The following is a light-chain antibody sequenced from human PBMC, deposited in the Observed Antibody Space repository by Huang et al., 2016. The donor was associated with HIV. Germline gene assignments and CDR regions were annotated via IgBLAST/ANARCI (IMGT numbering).Light chain of an antibody. V-gene: IGKV1-9*01. CDR2: ATS. Sequence: IQLTQFPSSLSASVGDRVSITCRASQDINNNLAWYQQKPGKATMLLIYATSTLQNGVPSRVSGRGSGTVFILTINNLQPEDFATYYCQQFSDFFFGPGTRVDVK. CDR3: QQFSDFF. CDR1: QDINNN. J-gene: IGKJ3*01.